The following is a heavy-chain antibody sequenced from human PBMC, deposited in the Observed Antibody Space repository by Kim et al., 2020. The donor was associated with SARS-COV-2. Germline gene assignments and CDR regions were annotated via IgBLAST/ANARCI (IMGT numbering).Heavy chain of an antibody. V-gene: IGHV3-48*03. CDR3: ARDLYGSGSCSLYYFDS. J-gene: IGHJ4*02. Sequence: VIGRLTISRDNAKNSLYMQMNSLGAEDTAVYYCARDLYGSGSCSLYYFDSWGQGTLVTVSS. D-gene: IGHD3-10*01.